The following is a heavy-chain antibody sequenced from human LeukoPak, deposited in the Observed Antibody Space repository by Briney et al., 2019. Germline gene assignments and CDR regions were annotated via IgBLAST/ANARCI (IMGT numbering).Heavy chain of an antibody. CDR1: GFTVSRNY. Sequence: GGSLRLSCAASGFTVSRNYMSWVRPAPGKGLEWVSVVYSGGSTYYADSVKGRFTIFRHDSKNTLYLQMNSLRAEDTAMYFCARGGYNSFDYWGQGTLVTVSS. J-gene: IGHJ4*02. D-gene: IGHD5-12*01. CDR3: ARGGYNSFDY. CDR2: VYSGGST. V-gene: IGHV3-53*04.